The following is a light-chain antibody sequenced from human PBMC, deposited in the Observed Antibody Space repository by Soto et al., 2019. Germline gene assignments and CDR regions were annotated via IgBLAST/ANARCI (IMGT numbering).Light chain of an antibody. V-gene: IGLV1-40*01. CDR3: QSYDSSLSAYV. CDR1: SDNIASGNY. J-gene: IGLJ1*01. CDR2: DSN. Sequence: QAVLTQPPSVSGAPGQKVTISCTGPSDNIASGNYVPWYQPLPGKDPKLLIYDSNNRPSGVPDRFSGSKSGTSASLAITGLQGEDEADYYCQSYDSSLSAYVFGTGTKVT.